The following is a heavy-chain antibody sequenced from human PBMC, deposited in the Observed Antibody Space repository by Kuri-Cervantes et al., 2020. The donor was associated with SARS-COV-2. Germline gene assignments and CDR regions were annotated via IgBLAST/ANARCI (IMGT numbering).Heavy chain of an antibody. V-gene: IGHV4-61*01. CDR3: ARDWRYYDSSGFYSYYLDS. Sequence: SETLSLTCTVSGGSVSSDTYYWSWIRQPPGKGLEWIGYIYYSGSTNYNPSLKSRVTISVDTSKNQFSLKLNSVTAADTAVYYCARDWRYYDSSGFYSYYLDSWGQGTLVTVSS. J-gene: IGHJ4*02. CDR1: GGSVSSDTYY. D-gene: IGHD3-22*01. CDR2: IYYSGST.